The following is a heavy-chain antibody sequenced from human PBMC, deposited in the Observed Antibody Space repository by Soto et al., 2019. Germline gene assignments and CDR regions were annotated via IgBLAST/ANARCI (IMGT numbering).Heavy chain of an antibody. CDR1: GGSFSGYY. CDR3: ARGPTVTTDYYYYMDV. J-gene: IGHJ6*03. V-gene: IGHV4-34*01. D-gene: IGHD4-17*01. Sequence: ETLSLTCAVYGGSFSGYYWSWIRQPPGKGLEWIGEINHSGSTNYNPSPKSRVTISVDTSKNQFSLKLSSVTAADTAVYYCARGPTVTTDYYYYMDVWGKGTTVTVSS. CDR2: INHSGST.